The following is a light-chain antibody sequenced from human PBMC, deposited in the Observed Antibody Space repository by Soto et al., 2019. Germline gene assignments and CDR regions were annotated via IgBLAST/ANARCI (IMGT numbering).Light chain of an antibody. Sequence: DIQMTQSPSSLSASVGERVTITCQASQDISNYLNWYQQKTGKAPKLLIYDASNLETGVPSRFSGSGSGTDFTFTISSLQPEDIATYYCQQYDNLPLTFGGGTKVDIK. CDR3: QQYDNLPLT. V-gene: IGKV1-33*01. CDR1: QDISNY. CDR2: DAS. J-gene: IGKJ4*01.